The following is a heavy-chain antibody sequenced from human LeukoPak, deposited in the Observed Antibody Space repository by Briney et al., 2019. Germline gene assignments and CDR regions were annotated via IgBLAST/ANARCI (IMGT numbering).Heavy chain of an antibody. D-gene: IGHD2-8*01. J-gene: IGHJ4*02. Sequence: PSETLSLTCTVSGGSISSSSYYWGWIRQPPGKGLVWIGSIYYSGSTYYNPSLKSRVTISVDTTKNQCSLKLSAVTAADTAVYYCARLRGGVFDYWGQGTLVTVSS. V-gene: IGHV4-39*01. CDR3: ARLRGGVFDY. CDR1: GGSISSSSYY. CDR2: IYYSGST.